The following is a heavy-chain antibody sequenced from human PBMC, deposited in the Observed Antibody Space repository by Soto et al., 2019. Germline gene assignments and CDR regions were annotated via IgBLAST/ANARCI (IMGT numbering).Heavy chain of an antibody. D-gene: IGHD5-12*01. CDR2: TSFDGSSK. V-gene: IGHV3-30-3*01. Sequence: QVQLVESGGGVVQPGRSLRLSCAASGFTFSSYGMHWVRQAPGKGLEWVAVTSFDGSSKYNADSVTGRFTISRDNSQNTLYLQINSLRPDDSAVYYSARTVGGYNFQPMDYWGQGTLVTVSS. J-gene: IGHJ4*02. CDR3: ARTVGGYNFQPMDY. CDR1: GFTFSSYG.